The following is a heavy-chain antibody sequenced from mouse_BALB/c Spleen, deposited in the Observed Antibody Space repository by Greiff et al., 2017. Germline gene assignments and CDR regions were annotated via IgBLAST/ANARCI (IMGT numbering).Heavy chain of an antibody. D-gene: IGHD2-1*01. CDR2: ISSGGST. CDR3: ARGYLDYAMDY. J-gene: IGHJ4*01. V-gene: IGHV5-6-5*01. Sequence: EVKVVESGGGLVKPGGSLKLSCAASGFTFSSYAMSWVRQTPEKRLEWVASISSGGSTYYPDSVKGRFTISRDNARNILYLQMSSLRSEDTAMYYCARGYLDYAMDYWGQGTSVTVSS. CDR1: GFTFSSYA.